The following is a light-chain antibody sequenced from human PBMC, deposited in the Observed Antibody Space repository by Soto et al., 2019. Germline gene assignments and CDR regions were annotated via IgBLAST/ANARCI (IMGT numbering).Light chain of an antibody. Sequence: EIVLTQSPGTLSLSPGERATLSCRASQSVSNNYLAWYQQKPGQAPRLLIYGASNRATGIPDRFSGSGSGTDFTLTISRLEAEAFAVYYCQQYGSSGTFGQGTKVEIK. CDR2: GAS. V-gene: IGKV3-20*01. CDR1: QSVSNNY. J-gene: IGKJ1*01. CDR3: QQYGSSGT.